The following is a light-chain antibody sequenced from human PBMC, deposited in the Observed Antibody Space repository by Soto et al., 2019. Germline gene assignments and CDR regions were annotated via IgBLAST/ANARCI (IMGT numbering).Light chain of an antibody. CDR1: QSVSRNY. Sequence: EIVLTQSPGTLSLSPGERATLSCRASQSVSRNYLAWYQQKPGQTPRVLIYGASSRVTGIPDRFSGSGSGTDFTLTITRLEPEDFAVYYCQQYGSSSWTFGQGTTVEIK. V-gene: IGKV3-20*01. CDR3: QQYGSSSWT. CDR2: GAS. J-gene: IGKJ1*01.